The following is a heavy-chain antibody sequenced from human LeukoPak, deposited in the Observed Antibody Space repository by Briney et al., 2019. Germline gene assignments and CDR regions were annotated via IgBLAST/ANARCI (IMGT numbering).Heavy chain of an antibody. J-gene: IGHJ5*02. CDR1: GFTFSSYS. V-gene: IGHV4-34*01. CDR2: INHRGIT. Sequence: PGGSLRLSCAASGFTFSSYSMNWVRQSPGKGLEWLGEINHRGITKYSPSLKSRVTISIDTSKNQFHLTLPSVTAADTAVYYCARHFFGALSTFLPGVKKQKSRFDPWGQGTLVTVSS. CDR3: ARHFFGALSTFLPGVKKQKSRFDP. D-gene: IGHD3-3*02.